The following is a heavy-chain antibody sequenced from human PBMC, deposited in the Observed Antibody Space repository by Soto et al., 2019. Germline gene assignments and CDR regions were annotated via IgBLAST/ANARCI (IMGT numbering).Heavy chain of an antibody. J-gene: IGHJ3*02. CDR3: AIPIFSHLLPPYSSRWYGAFDI. Sequence: GGSLRLSCAASGFTVSSNYISWVRQAPGKGLEWVSVIYSGGSTYYADSVKGRFTISRDNSKNTLYLQMNSLRAEDTAVYYCAIPIFSHLLPPYSSRWYGAFDICGQRTIFTV. D-gene: IGHD6-19*01. CDR1: GFTVSSNY. V-gene: IGHV3-53*01. CDR2: IYSGGST.